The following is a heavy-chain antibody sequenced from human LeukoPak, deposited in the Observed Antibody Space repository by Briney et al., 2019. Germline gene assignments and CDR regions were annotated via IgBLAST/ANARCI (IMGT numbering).Heavy chain of an antibody. J-gene: IGHJ4*02. D-gene: IGHD3-10*01. V-gene: IGHV4-61*05. CDR3: ARGALLWFGDGMEYYFDY. CDR2: IYYSGNT. CDR1: GGSISSSSYY. Sequence: SETLSLTCTVSGGSISSSSYYWGWIRQPPGKGLEWIGFIYYSGNTNYNPSLKSRVTISVDTSKNQFSLKLSSMTAADTAVYYCARGALLWFGDGMEYYFDYWGQGTLLTVSS.